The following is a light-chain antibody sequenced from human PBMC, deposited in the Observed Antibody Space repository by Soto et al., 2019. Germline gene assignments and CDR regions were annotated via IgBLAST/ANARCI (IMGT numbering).Light chain of an antibody. CDR2: DVL. CDR1: SSDVGPYNY. CDR3: NSYTSSNPYV. V-gene: IGLV2-14*01. Sequence: QSALTQPASVSGSPGQSITISCTGTSSDVGPYNYVSWYQQHPGKAPKLIIYDVLNRPSGVSNRFSGSKSGNTASLTITGLQAEDEADYYCNSYTSSNPYVFGTGTKVTVL. J-gene: IGLJ1*01.